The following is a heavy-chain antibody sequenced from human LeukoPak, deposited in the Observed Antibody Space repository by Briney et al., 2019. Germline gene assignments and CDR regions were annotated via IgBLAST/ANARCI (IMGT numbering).Heavy chain of an antibody. J-gene: IGHJ4*02. CDR2: IYYSGST. CDR1: GGSISSSSYY. CDR3: ARDTQYGDYAFDI. Sequence: SETLSLTCTVSGGSISSSSYYWGWIRQPPGKGLEWIGSIYYSGSTYYNPSLKSRVTISVDTSKNQFSLKLSSVTAADTAVYYCARDTQYGDYAFDIWGQGTLVTVSS. V-gene: IGHV4-39*07. D-gene: IGHD4-17*01.